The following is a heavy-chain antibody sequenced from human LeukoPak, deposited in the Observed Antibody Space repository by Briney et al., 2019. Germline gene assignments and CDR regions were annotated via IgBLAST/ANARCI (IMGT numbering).Heavy chain of an antibody. CDR3: AKQAVNGLALYDC. J-gene: IGHJ4*02. D-gene: IGHD3-9*01. V-gene: IGHV3-13*01. Sequence: GGSLRLSCAACGFTFSSYDMHWVRQATGKGLEWVSAIGTAGDTYYPGSVKGRFTISRDNSKNTLYLQMNSLRVEDTATYYCAKQAVNGLALYDCRGQGILVTVSS. CDR1: GFTFSSYD. CDR2: IGTAGDT.